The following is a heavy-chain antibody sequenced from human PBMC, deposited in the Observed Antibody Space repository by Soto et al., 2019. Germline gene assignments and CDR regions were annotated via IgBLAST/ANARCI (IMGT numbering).Heavy chain of an antibody. V-gene: IGHV4-34*01. Sequence: QVHLQQWGAGLLKPSETLSLTCAVYGGPLGPDYCSWIRQSPGKWLEWIGEVSYSGITNYNPSLRSRVTVSVDMSRNQFSLKLTSMTAADTAVYYCARGGTWPTRFDPWGPGTLVTVSP. CDR2: VSYSGIT. CDR3: ARGGTWPTRFDP. J-gene: IGHJ5*02. CDR1: GGPLGPDY.